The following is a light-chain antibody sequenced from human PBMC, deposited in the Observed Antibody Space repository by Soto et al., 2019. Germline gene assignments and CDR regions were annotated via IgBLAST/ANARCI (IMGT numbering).Light chain of an antibody. J-gene: IGLJ1*01. CDR1: SSDVGGYNY. CDR2: EVS. CDR3: SSYAGSNNWN. Sequence: QSALTQPPSASGSPGQSVTISCTGTSSDVGGYNYVSWYQQHPGKAPKLMIYEVSKRPSGVPDRFSGSKSGNTASLTVSGLYAEDEADYYCSSYAGSNNWNFGTGTKLTFL. V-gene: IGLV2-8*01.